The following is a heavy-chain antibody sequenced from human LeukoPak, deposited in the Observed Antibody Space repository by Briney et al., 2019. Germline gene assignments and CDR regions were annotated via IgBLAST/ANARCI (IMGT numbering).Heavy chain of an antibody. Sequence: PSETLSLTCTVSGGSISSSSYYWSWIRQPPGKGLEWIGEINHSGSTNYNPSLKSRVTISVDTSKNQFSLKLSSVTAADTAVYYCARRPHNCSSTSCYGSYFDYWGQGTLVTVSS. D-gene: IGHD2-2*01. V-gene: IGHV4-39*07. CDR1: GGSISSSSYY. CDR3: ARRPHNCSSTSCYGSYFDY. J-gene: IGHJ4*02. CDR2: INHSGST.